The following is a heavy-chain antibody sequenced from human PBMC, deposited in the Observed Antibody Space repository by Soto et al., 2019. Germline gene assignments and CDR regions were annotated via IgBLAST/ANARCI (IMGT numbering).Heavy chain of an antibody. J-gene: IGHJ4*02. CDR1: GFTFSSYG. D-gene: IGHD6-19*01. V-gene: IGHV3-30*18. CDR2: ISYDGSNK. CDR3: AKVGAVAGTVDY. Sequence: QVPLVESGGGVVQPGRSLRLSCAASGFTFSSYGMHWVRQAPGKGLEWVAVISYDGSNKYYADSVKGRFTISRDNSKNTLYLQMNSLRAEDTAVYYCAKVGAVAGTVDYWGQGTLVTVSS.